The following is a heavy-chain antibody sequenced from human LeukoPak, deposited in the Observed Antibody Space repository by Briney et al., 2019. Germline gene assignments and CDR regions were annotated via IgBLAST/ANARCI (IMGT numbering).Heavy chain of an antibody. CDR2: INPNSGGT. D-gene: IGHD5-12*01. Sequence: GASVKVSCKASGYTFTGYYIHWVRQAPGQGLEWMGWINPNSGGTNYEQKFQGRVTMTRDTSISTAYMELSRLRSDDTAVHYCARGRGRGYSGYVTFDYWGQGTLVTVSS. CDR3: ARGRGRGYSGYVTFDY. J-gene: IGHJ4*02. CDR1: GYTFTGYY. V-gene: IGHV1-2*02.